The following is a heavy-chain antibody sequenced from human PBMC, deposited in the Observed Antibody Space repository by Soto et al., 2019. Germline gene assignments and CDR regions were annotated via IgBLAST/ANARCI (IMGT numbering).Heavy chain of an antibody. Sequence: GGSLRLSCAASGFTFSSYWVNWFRQAPGKGLEWVSYISSSSSTIYYADSVKGRFTISRDNAKNSLYLQMNSLRAEDTAVYYCARHPERIAQIGWFDPWGQGTLVTVSS. V-gene: IGHV3-48*01. D-gene: IGHD6-13*01. J-gene: IGHJ5*02. CDR3: ARHPERIAQIGWFDP. CDR1: GFTFSSYW. CDR2: ISSSSSTI.